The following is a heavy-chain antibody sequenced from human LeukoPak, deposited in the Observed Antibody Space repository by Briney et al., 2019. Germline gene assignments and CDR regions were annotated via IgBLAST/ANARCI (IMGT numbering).Heavy chain of an antibody. CDR2: INHRGST. V-gene: IGHV4-34*01. CDR1: GGSFSGYY. D-gene: IGHD2-2*01. J-gene: IGHJ5*02. Sequence: SETLSLTCAVYGGSFSGYYWSWIRQPPGKGLEWIGEINHRGSTNYNPSLKSRVTISVDTSKNQFSLKLSSVTAADTAVYYCARGYVVVPAAPEANWFDPWGQGTLVTVSS. CDR3: ARGYVVVPAAPEANWFDP.